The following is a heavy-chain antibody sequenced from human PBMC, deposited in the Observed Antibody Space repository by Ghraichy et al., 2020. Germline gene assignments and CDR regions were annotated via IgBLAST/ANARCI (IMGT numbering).Heavy chain of an antibody. J-gene: IGHJ4*02. V-gene: IGHV3-21*01. CDR1: GFTFSSYS. Sequence: GGSLRLSCAASGFTFSSYSMNWVRQAPGKGLEWVSSISSSSSYIYYADSVKGRFTISRDNAKNSLYLQMNSLRAEDTAVYYCARAVEYYDSSGYNDYWGQGTLVTVSS. CDR2: ISSSSSYI. CDR3: ARAVEYYDSSGYNDY. D-gene: IGHD3-22*01.